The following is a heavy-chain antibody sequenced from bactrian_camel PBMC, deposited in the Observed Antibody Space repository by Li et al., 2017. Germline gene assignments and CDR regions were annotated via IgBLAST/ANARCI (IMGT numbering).Heavy chain of an antibody. J-gene: IGHJ6*01. D-gene: IGHD6*01. CDR1: GHSRGSNC. Sequence: DVQLVESGGGSVQTGGSLRLSCKVSGHSRGSNCVGWYRLPPERAPAEREGIAAIRRDGGETWYAASVKGRFTTSRDNVQNTVSLQMNSLKSEDTALYYCATGGAEYSSWYVPDYCYWGQGTQVTVS. CDR3: ATGGAEYSSWYVPDYCY. CDR2: IRRDGGET. V-gene: IGHV3S32*01.